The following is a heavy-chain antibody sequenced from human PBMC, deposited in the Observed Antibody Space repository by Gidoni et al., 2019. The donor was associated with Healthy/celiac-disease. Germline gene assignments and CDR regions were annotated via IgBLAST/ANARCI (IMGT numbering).Heavy chain of an antibody. J-gene: IGHJ3*02. Sequence: QVQLVESGGGVVQPGRSRRIYCAASGFTFSSYGMHWGRQAPGKGLEWVAVISYDGSNKYYADSVKGRFTISRDNSKNTLYLQMKRLRAEDTAVYYCAKAKRLELWFGELGGYAFDIWGQGTMVTVSS. CDR2: ISYDGSNK. V-gene: IGHV3-30*18. CDR1: GFTFSSYG. D-gene: IGHD3-10*01. CDR3: AKAKRLELWFGELGGYAFDI.